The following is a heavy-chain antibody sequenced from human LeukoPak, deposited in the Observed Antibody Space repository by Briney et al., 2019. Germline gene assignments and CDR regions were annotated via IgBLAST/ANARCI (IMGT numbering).Heavy chain of an antibody. J-gene: IGHJ5*02. Sequence: GGSLRLSCAASGFTFSSYSMNWVRQAPGKGLEWVSYISSSSSTIYYADSVKGRFTISRDNAKNSLYLQMSSLRSEDTAVYYCARDPGDWFDPWGQGTLVTVSS. CDR1: GFTFSSYS. V-gene: IGHV3-48*01. CDR2: ISSSSSTI. CDR3: ARDPGDWFDP. D-gene: IGHD3-10*01.